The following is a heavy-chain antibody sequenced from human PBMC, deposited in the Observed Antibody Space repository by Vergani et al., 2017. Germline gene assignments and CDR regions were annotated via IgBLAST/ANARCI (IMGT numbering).Heavy chain of an antibody. D-gene: IGHD3-10*01. V-gene: IGHV3-21*01. J-gene: IGHJ5*02. Sequence: VQLVQSGAEVKKPGASVKVSCKASGFTFSSYSMNWVRQAPGKGLEWVSSISSSSSYIYYADSVKGRFTISRDNSKNTLYLQMNSLRAEDTAVYYCAKNPEEGVRGVPWGQGTLVTVSS. CDR3: AKNPEEGVRGVP. CDR1: GFTFSSYS. CDR2: ISSSSSYI.